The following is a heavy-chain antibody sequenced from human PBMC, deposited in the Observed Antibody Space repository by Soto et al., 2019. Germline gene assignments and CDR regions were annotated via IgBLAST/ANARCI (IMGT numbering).Heavy chain of an antibody. CDR1: GGPITSGGYS. CDR2: IYHSGGT. V-gene: IGHV4-30-2*01. Sequence: SETLSLTCAVSGGPITSGGYSWSWIRQPPGKGLEWIGYIYHSGGTYYNPSLKSRVTLSIDRTKKQFSLKLKSVTAADKAVYFCARTMTTSGWFDPWGQGTLVTVSS. J-gene: IGHJ5*02. CDR3: ARTMTTSGWFDP. D-gene: IGHD4-17*01.